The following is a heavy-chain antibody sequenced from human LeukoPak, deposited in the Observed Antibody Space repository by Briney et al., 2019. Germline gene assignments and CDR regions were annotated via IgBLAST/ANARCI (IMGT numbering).Heavy chain of an antibody. D-gene: IGHD6-19*01. V-gene: IGHV3-21*01. CDR1: GFTFSSYS. Sequence: GGSLRLSCAASGFTFSSYSMNWVRQAPGKGLEWVSSISSSSSYIYYADSVKGRFTTSRDNAKNSLYLQMNSLRAEDTAVYYCAREPVAGTAPRWGQGTLVTVSS. CDR2: ISSSSSYI. CDR3: AREPVAGTAPR. J-gene: IGHJ4*02.